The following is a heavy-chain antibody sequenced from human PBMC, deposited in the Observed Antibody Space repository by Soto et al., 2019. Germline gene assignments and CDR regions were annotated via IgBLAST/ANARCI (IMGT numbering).Heavy chain of an antibody. CDR1: GYTFTSYG. J-gene: IGHJ6*02. CDR3: ARDGALGESYYYCGMAV. CDR2: ISAYNGNT. V-gene: IGHV1-18*01. Sequence: QVQLVQSGAEVKKPGASVKVSCKASGYTFTSYGISWVRQAPGQGLEWMGWISAYNGNTNYAQKLQGRVTMTTDTATSTGDGELGGTRSDDTAVYHCARDGALGESYYYCGMAVWGQGTTVTVS. D-gene: IGHD3-16*01.